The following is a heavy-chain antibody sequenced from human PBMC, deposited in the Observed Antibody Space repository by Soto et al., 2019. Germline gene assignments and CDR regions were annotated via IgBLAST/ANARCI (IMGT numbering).Heavy chain of an antibody. V-gene: IGHV1-18*01. Sequence: ASVKVSCKAPGYTFTSYGISWVRQAPGQGLEWMGWISAYNGNTNYAQKLQGRVTMTTDTSTSTAYMELRSLRSDDTAVYYCARDPRVADYDFWSGDDYWGQGTLVTVSS. CDR3: ARDPRVADYDFWSGDDY. CDR1: GYTFTSYG. D-gene: IGHD3-3*01. CDR2: ISAYNGNT. J-gene: IGHJ4*02.